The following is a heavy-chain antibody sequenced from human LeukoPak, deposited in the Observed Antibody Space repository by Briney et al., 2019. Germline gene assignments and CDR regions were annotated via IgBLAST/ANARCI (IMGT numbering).Heavy chain of an antibody. CDR2: ISSGSSYI. D-gene: IGHD2-2*01. Sequence: GGSLRLSCAASGFTFSSYSMNWVRQAPGKGLEWVSSISSGSSYIYYADSVKGRFTISRDNAKNSLYLQMNSLRAEDTAVYYCARDQPLRYCSSTSCYPYSDYWGQGTLVTVSS. J-gene: IGHJ4*02. V-gene: IGHV3-21*01. CDR1: GFTFSSYS. CDR3: ARDQPLRYCSSTSCYPYSDY.